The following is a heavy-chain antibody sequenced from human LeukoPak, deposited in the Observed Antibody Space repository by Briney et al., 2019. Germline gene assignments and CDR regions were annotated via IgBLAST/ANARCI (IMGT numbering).Heavy chain of an antibody. D-gene: IGHD6-13*01. CDR2: INHSGST. V-gene: IGHV4-34*01. CDR3: ARGPLRLRYSSSCHFDY. J-gene: IGHJ4*02. Sequence: KTSETLSLTCAVYGGSFSGYYWSWIRQPPGKGLEWSGEINHSGSTNYNPSLKSRVTISVDTSKNQFSLKLSSVTAADTAVYYCARGPLRLRYSSSCHFDYWGQGTLVTVFS. CDR1: GGSFSGYY.